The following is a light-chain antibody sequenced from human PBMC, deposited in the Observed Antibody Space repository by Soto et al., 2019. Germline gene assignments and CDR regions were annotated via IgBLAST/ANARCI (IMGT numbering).Light chain of an antibody. V-gene: IGKV3-11*01. J-gene: IGKJ5*01. CDR2: DAS. CDR3: QQRSDWFT. Sequence: EIVLTQSPATLSLSPGEIATLSCRASQSVSNFLAWYQQKPGQAPRLLIYDASNRATGIPVRFSGSGSGTDFTLTISSLEPEDFGLYYCQQRSDWFTFGQGTRLEIK. CDR1: QSVSNF.